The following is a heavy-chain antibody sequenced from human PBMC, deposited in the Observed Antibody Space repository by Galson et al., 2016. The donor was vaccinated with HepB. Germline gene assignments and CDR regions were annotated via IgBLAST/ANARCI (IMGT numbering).Heavy chain of an antibody. Sequence: LRLSCAASGFTFSNYGMHWVRQAPGKGLEWVALISYDGINLYYADSLKGRFTISRDNSKNTLYLQMNSLRAEDTGVYYCAKDRLAAPYYYYVMDVWGQGTTVTVSS. CDR3: AKDRLAAPYYYYVMDV. V-gene: IGHV3-30*18. D-gene: IGHD3-10*01. CDR2: ISYDGINL. CDR1: GFTFSNYG. J-gene: IGHJ6*02.